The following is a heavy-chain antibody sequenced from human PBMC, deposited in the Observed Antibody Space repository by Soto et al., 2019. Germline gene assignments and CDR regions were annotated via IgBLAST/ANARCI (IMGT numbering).Heavy chain of an antibody. CDR3: VKDESINWYSGHFRH. V-gene: IGHV3-9*01. Sequence: GGSLRLSCAASGFTFDDYAMHWVRQVPGKGLEWVSGINWNSGSIGYGDSVKGRFAISRDNAKNSLHLQMNSLSAEDTAFYYCVKDESINWYSGHFRHWGQGTLVTVTS. CDR2: INWNSGSI. J-gene: IGHJ1*01. CDR1: GFTFDDYA. D-gene: IGHD6-13*01.